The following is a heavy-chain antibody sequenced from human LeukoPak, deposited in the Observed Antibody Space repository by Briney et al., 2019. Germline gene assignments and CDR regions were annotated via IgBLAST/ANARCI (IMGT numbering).Heavy chain of an antibody. V-gene: IGHV3-23*01. Sequence: GGSLRLSCAASGFTFSSYAMNWVRQAPGKGLEWVSVISATGGSTYYADSVKGRFTISRDNSKDTLYLQMNSLRAEDTAVYYCAKRVAASSGANDYWGQGTLVTVSS. CDR3: AKRVAASSGANDY. CDR2: ISATGGST. CDR1: GFTFSSYA. J-gene: IGHJ4*02. D-gene: IGHD5-18*01.